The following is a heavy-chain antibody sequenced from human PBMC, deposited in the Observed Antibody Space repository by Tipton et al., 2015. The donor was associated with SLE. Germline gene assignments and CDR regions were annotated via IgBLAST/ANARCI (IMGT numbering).Heavy chain of an antibody. CDR3: ARERHSSGWYYFDY. CDR1: GGSFSGYY. D-gene: IGHD6-19*01. CDR2: INHSGST. V-gene: IGHV4-34*01. J-gene: IGHJ4*02. Sequence: TLSLTCAVYGGSFSGYYWSWIRRPPGKGLEWIGEINHSGSTNYNPSLKSRVTISVDTSKNQFSLKLSSVTAADTAVYYCARERHSSGWYYFDYWGQGTLVTVSS.